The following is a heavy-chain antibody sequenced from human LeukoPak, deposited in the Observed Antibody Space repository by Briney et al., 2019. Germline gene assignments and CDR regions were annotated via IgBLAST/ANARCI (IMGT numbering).Heavy chain of an antibody. CDR3: ARGHGGSRLDY. CDR2: INHSGST. D-gene: IGHD1-26*01. J-gene: IGHJ4*02. Sequence: SETLSLTCAVYGGSFSGYYWSWIRQPPGKGLEWIGEINHSGSTNYNPSLKSRVTISVDTSKNQFSLKLSSVTAADTAVYYCARGHGGSRLDYWGQGTLVTVSP. CDR1: GGSFSGYY. V-gene: IGHV4-34*01.